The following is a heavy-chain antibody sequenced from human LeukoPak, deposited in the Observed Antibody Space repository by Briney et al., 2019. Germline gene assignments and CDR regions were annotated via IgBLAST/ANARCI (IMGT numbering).Heavy chain of an antibody. V-gene: IGHV4-39*07. J-gene: IGHJ3*02. CDR2: IYYSGST. CDR3: ARDPIAAAGTGDAFDI. D-gene: IGHD6-13*01. CDR1: GGSISSSSYY. Sequence: SETLSLTCTVSGGSISSSSYYWGWIRQPPGKGLEWIGSIYYSGSTYYNPSLKSRVTISVDTSKNQFSLKLSSVTAADTAVYYCARDPIAAAGTGDAFDIWGQGTMVTVSS.